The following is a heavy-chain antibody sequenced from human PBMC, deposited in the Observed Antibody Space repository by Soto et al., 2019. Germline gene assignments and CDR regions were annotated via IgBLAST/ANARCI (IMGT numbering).Heavy chain of an antibody. CDR2: TYYRSKWYN. D-gene: IGHD1-7*01. CDR3: ARIITGTNYYYYGMDV. V-gene: IGHV6-1*01. Sequence: SQTLALPCGISGDSVSSNSAACNFIRQSPSRGLEWLGRTYYRSKWYNDYAVSVKSRITINPDTSKNQFSLQLNSVTPEDTAVYYCARIITGTNYYYYGMDVWGQGTTVTVSS. CDR1: GDSVSSNSAA. J-gene: IGHJ6*02.